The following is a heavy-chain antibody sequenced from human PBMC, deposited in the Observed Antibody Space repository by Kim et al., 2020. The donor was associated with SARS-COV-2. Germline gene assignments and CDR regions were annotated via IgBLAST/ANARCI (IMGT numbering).Heavy chain of an antibody. CDR2: RSGGDGDP. D-gene: IGHD2-8*01. CDR1: FSTLC. CDR3: ANVLS. V-gene: IGHV3-23*01. Sequence: FSTLCIGWARQAPGKGLEWVSIRSGGDGDPYYADSVKGRFIVSRDNSKFTVFLEMNNLRSEDTAVYFCANVLSWGQGTLVTVS. J-gene: IGHJ4*02.